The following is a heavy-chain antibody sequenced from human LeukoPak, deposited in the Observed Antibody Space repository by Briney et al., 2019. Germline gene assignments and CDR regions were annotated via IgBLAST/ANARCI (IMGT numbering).Heavy chain of an antibody. Sequence: GGCLTLSCLATAFTFTSYAIHWVRPPPAKGREWVGVIPYEGRNKCYAGAVEGGFTISRDDYKNTLYLQMNSLRAEDAAVYYCAREQWMFVGYYGMDVWGRGTTVTVSS. D-gene: IGHD3-10*02. CDR1: AFTFTSYA. CDR2: IPYEGRNK. V-gene: IGHV3-30*04. CDR3: AREQWMFVGYYGMDV. J-gene: IGHJ6*02.